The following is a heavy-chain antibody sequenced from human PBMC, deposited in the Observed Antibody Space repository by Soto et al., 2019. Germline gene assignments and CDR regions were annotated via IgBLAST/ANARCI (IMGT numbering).Heavy chain of an antibody. V-gene: IGHV3-21*01. CDR1: GFTFSSHN. CDR3: AGGGINYGDYRSMDV. J-gene: IGHJ6*03. Sequence: PGGSPRLSRAASGFTFSSHNINWDRQAPGKGLEWVSSLSSSSTYIYYADSVKGRFTISRDNAKNSLYLQMTILRAEDTSVYYCAGGGINYGDYRSMDVWGKGTTVTVSS. CDR2: LSSSSTYI. D-gene: IGHD4-17*01.